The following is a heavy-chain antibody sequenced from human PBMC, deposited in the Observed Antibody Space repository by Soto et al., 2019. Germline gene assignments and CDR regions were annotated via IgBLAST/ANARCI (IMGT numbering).Heavy chain of an antibody. J-gene: IGHJ4*02. CDR3: ATDLGRPSGGRWYSTFFED. Sequence: QVQLVESGGGVVQPGRSLRLSCAASGFTFSSRGMHWVRQAPGKGLEWVALIWADGSSQYYVDSVKGRFTISRDNSRNTLYLQMNGLGAGHTDDYYCATDLGRPSGGRWYSTFFEDWGQGTLVSVSP. V-gene: IGHV3-33*01. D-gene: IGHD2-15*01. CDR1: GFTFSSRG. CDR2: IWADGSSQ.